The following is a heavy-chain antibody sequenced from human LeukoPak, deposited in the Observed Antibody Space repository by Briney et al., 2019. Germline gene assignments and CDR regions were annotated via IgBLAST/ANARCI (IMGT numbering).Heavy chain of an antibody. CDR2: IWYDGSNK. Sequence: PGRSLRLSCAASGFTFSSYGMHWVRQAPGKGLEWVAVIWYDGSNKYYADSVKGRFTISRDNSKNTLYLQMNSLRAEDTAVYYCPMWIQVWKFDYWGQGTLVTVSS. CDR1: GFTFSSYG. J-gene: IGHJ4*02. D-gene: IGHD5-18*01. V-gene: IGHV3-33*01. CDR3: PMWIQVWKFDY.